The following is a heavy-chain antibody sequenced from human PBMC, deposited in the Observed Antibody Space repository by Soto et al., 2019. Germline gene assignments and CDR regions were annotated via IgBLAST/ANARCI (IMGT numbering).Heavy chain of an antibody. CDR3: ARDLVPGYTGFSDY. Sequence: ASVKVSCKTSGYTFSNYGINWVRQAPGQGLEWMGWISAYNGNTNFAQKLQGRVSLTTDTSSTTAYMELRSLTSDDTAVYCCARDLVPGYTGFSDYWG. CDR1: GYTFSNYG. CDR2: ISAYNGNT. V-gene: IGHV1-18*01. D-gene: IGHD5-12*01. J-gene: IGHJ4*01.